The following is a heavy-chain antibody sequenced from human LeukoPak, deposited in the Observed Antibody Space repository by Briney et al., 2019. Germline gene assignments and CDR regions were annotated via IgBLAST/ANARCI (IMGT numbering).Heavy chain of an antibody. CDR1: GFTVSNNY. CDR3: ARGNSYDSSGYPEYFQN. V-gene: IGHV3-66*01. D-gene: IGHD3-22*01. Sequence: GGSLRLSCAASGFTVSNNYMNWVRQAPGKGLEWVSVIYSGGSTSYADSVKGRFTISRDNSRNTVALQMNTLRAEDTAVYYCARGNSYDSSGYPEYFQNWGQGTLVTVSS. CDR2: IYSGGST. J-gene: IGHJ1*01.